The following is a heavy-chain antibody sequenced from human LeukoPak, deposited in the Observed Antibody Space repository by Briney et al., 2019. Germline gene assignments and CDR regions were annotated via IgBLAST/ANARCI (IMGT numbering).Heavy chain of an antibody. Sequence: GGSLRLSCAASGFTFSSYSMNWVRQAPGKGLEWVSYISSSSSTIYYADSVKGRFTISRDNAKNSLYLQMNSLRAEDTAVYYCAKASGWHDYGMDVWGQGTTVTVSS. CDR3: AKASGWHDYGMDV. D-gene: IGHD6-19*01. CDR2: ISSSSSTI. CDR1: GFTFSSYS. J-gene: IGHJ6*02. V-gene: IGHV3-48*04.